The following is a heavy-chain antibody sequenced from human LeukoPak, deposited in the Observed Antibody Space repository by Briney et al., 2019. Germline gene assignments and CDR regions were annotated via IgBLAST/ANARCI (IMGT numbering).Heavy chain of an antibody. V-gene: IGHV3-7*01. CDR1: GFTLSTYW. J-gene: IGHJ4*02. Sequence: GGSLRLSCAASGFTLSTYWMSWVRQAPGKALEWVAHINQDESEIFYVDSVKGRFTISRDNAKNSLYLQMNSLRAEDTAVYYCARAPQGSGSNYYFPYWGQGTLVTVSS. CDR2: INQDESEI. D-gene: IGHD1-26*01. CDR3: ARAPQGSGSNYYFPY.